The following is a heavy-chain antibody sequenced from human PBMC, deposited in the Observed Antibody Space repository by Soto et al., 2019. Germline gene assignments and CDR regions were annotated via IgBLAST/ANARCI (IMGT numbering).Heavy chain of an antibody. J-gene: IGHJ6*02. CDR1: GYTFPRYG. CDR2: ISAYNGNT. D-gene: IGHD2-15*01. CDR3: AREGYCSSGSCALYSHDYFGMDV. V-gene: IGHV1-18*01. Sequence: ASVKVSCKASGYTFPRYGISWVRQAPGQGLEWMGWISAYNGNTKYAQKFQGRVTMTTDTFTSTAYMELRSPTSDDTAVYYCAREGYCSSGSCALYSHDYFGMDVWGQGTTVTVS.